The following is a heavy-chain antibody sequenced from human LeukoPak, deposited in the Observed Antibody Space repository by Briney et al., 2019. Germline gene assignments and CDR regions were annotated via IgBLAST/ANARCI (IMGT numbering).Heavy chain of an antibody. CDR2: IRGKAYGGTT. CDR1: GFNFGDYA. Sequence: KPGGSLRLSCTASGFNFGDYAMSWFRQAPGKGLEWVGFIRGKAYGGTTEYAASVKGRFTISRDDSKSIAYLQMNSLKTEDTAVYYCTRDPTGTTSYYGMDVWGQGTTVTVSS. D-gene: IGHD1-7*01. V-gene: IGHV3-49*05. CDR3: TRDPTGTTSYYGMDV. J-gene: IGHJ6*02.